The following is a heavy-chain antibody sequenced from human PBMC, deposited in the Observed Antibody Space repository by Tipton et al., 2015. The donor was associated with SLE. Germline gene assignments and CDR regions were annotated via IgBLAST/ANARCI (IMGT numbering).Heavy chain of an antibody. CDR1: GGSISSYY. D-gene: IGHD1/OR15-1a*01. J-gene: IGHJ6*02. CDR3: ASLRGEQGSYYYYGMDV. V-gene: IGHV4-59*01. Sequence: TLSLTCTVSGGSISSYYWSWIRQPPGKGLEWIGYIHYSGSTNYTPSLKSRVTITVDTSKNQFSLKLSSVTAADTAVYYCASLRGEQGSYYYYGMDVWGQGTTVTVSS. CDR2: IHYSGST.